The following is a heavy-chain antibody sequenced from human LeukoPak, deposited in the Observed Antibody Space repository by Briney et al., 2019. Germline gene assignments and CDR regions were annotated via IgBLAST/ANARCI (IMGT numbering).Heavy chain of an antibody. CDR1: GSTFSSYW. CDR2: INTDGSST. Sequence: PGGSLRLSCAASGSTFSSYWMHWVRQAPGEGLVWVSRINTDGSSTSYADSVKGRFTISRDSAKNTLYLQMNSLRAEDTAVYYCARETPDPVVTAKDAFDIWGQGTMVTVSS. V-gene: IGHV3-74*01. J-gene: IGHJ3*02. D-gene: IGHD2-21*02. CDR3: ARETPDPVVTAKDAFDI.